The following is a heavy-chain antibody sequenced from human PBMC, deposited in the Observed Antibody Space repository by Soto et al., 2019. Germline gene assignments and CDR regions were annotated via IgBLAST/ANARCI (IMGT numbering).Heavy chain of an antibody. CDR3: AHDDYNSRRGFDP. D-gene: IGHD5-12*01. CDR1: GFSLSGSEVG. CDR2: IYWDGDQ. Sequence: QITLKESGPTLVKPTQSLTLTCSFSGFSLSGSEVGVAWIRQPPGKALEWLALIYWDGDQRYRPSLKSRLNIAKDTSKNQVVLTISNMDPVDTATYYCAHDDYNSRRGFDPWGPGILVTASS. V-gene: IGHV2-5*02. J-gene: IGHJ5*02.